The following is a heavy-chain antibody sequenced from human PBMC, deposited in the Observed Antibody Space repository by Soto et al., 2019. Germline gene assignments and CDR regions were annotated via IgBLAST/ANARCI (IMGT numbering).Heavy chain of an antibody. CDR2: ISSSSSYI. CDR1: GFTFSSYS. Sequence: GGSLRLSCAASGFTFSSYSMNWVRQAPGKGLEWVSSISSSSSYIYYADSVKGRFTISRDNAKNSLYLQMNSLRAEETAVYYCARVGEKDYYGSGSYYFSTNYYYYYMDVWGKGTTVTVSS. D-gene: IGHD3-10*01. J-gene: IGHJ6*03. V-gene: IGHV3-21*01. CDR3: ARVGEKDYYGSGSYYFSTNYYYYYMDV.